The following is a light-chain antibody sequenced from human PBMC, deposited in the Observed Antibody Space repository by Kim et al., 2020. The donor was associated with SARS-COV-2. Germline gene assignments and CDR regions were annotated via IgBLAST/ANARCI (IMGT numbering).Light chain of an antibody. CDR2: YDN. CDR1: NIGSKS. J-gene: IGLJ1*01. V-gene: IGLV3-21*04. CDR3: QVWDSSSDHHYV. Sequence: SYELTQPPSVSVAPGKTARITCGGNNIGSKSVHWYQQKPGQAPVLVIYYDNDRPSGIPERFSGSNSGNTATLTISRVEAGDEADYYCQVWDSSSDHHYVFGTGTKVTVL.